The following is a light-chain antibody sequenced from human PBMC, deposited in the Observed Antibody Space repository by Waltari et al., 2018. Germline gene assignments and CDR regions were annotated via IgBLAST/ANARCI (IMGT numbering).Light chain of an antibody. CDR1: ALPRQH. CDR2: EDN. CDR3: YSTDSGGDHRGV. J-gene: IGLJ3*02. Sequence: SSELTQPPAVSVSPGQTARITCSGSALPRQHAYWYHQKSGQVPLLVIYEDNRRPSGIPERFSGSSSGTKATLTITGAQADDEGDYYCYSTDSGGDHRGVFGGGTRLTVL. V-gene: IGLV3-10*01.